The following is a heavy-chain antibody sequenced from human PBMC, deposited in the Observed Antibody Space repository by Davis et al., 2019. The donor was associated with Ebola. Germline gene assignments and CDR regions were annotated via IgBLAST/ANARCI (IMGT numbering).Heavy chain of an antibody. CDR1: GGSFSGYY. V-gene: IGHV4-59*01. CDR3: ARDRIMVYAIAHLEFDY. Sequence: SETLSLTCAVYGGSFSGYYWSWIRQPPGKGLEWIGYIYYSGSTNYNPSLKSRVTISVDTSKNQFSLKLSSVTAADTAVYYCARDRIMVYAIAHLEFDYWGQGTLVTVSS. CDR2: IYYSGST. J-gene: IGHJ4*02. D-gene: IGHD2-8*01.